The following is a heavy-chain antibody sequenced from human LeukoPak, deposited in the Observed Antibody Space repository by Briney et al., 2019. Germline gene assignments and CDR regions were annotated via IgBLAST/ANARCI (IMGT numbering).Heavy chain of an antibody. CDR3: ARDLAVAGYYFDY. V-gene: IGHV1-46*01. CDR2: INPSGGST. CDR1: GYTFTSYY. Sequence: GALVKVSCKASGYTFTSYYMHWARQAPGQGLEWMGIINPSGGSTSYAQKFQGRVTMTRDTSTSTVYMELSSLRSEDTAVYYCARDLAVAGYYFDYWGQGTLVTVSS. D-gene: IGHD6-19*01. J-gene: IGHJ4*02.